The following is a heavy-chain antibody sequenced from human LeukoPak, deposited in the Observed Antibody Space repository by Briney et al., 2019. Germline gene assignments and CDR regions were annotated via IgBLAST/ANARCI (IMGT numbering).Heavy chain of an antibody. D-gene: IGHD4-17*01. CDR1: GVSVSSGSYY. CDR3: ARDLGTFYGDYGWFDP. V-gene: IGHV4-61*01. CDR2: IYYSGST. Sequence: SETLSLTCTVSGVSVSSGSYYWSWIRQPPGKGLEWIGYIYYSGSTNYNPSLKSRVTISVDTSKNQFSLKLSSVTAADTAVYYCARDLGTFYGDYGWFDPWGQGTLVTVSS. J-gene: IGHJ5*02.